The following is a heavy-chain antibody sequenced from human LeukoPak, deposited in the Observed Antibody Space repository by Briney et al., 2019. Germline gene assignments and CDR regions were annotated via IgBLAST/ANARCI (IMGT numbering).Heavy chain of an antibody. CDR2: INPSGGSK. Sequence: GASVKVSCKASGYTFTSYYMYWVRQAPGQGLEWMGIINPSGGSKRYAQKFQGRVTMTRDTSTSTVYMELSSLRSEDTAVYYCASYITVAGTGGVYWGQGTLVTVSS. V-gene: IGHV1-46*01. D-gene: IGHD6-19*01. CDR1: GYTFTSYY. J-gene: IGHJ4*02. CDR3: ASYITVAGTGGVY.